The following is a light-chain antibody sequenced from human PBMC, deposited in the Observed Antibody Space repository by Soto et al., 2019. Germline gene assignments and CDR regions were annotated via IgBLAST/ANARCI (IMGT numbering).Light chain of an antibody. CDR1: QSISTY. CDR2: AAS. J-gene: IGKJ1*01. Sequence: DIQMTHSPSSLSASVGDRVSITCRASQSISTYLNWYQQKPGMAPKVLIYAASRLQSGVPSRFSGSGSGTDFTLTISSLQPEDFATYYCHQTYANPWTFGHGTKVEIK. CDR3: HQTYANPWT. V-gene: IGKV1-39*01.